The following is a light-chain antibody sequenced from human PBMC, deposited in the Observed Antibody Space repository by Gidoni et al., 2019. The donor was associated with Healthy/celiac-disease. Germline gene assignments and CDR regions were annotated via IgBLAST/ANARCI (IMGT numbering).Light chain of an antibody. CDR1: KLGDKY. CDR2: QDS. V-gene: IGLV3-1*01. Sequence: SYELTQPPSVSVSPGQTARIPCSGDKLGDKYACWYQQKPGQSPVLVIYQDSKRPSGIPERFSGSNSGNTATLTISGTQAMDEADDYCQAWDSSTAVFGGGTKLTVL. J-gene: IGLJ2*01. CDR3: QAWDSSTAV.